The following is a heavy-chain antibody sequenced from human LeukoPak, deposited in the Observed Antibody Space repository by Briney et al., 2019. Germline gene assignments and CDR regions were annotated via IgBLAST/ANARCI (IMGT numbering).Heavy chain of an antibody. Sequence: GGSLRLSCAASGFTFSSYDMTWVRQAPGRGLKWVSSIRPSGDNTYYGDSVKGRSTISRDNSKNTVYLQMNNMRVDDTAVYYCARVAGWHWFDPWGQGTLVTVSS. J-gene: IGHJ5*02. V-gene: IGHV3-23*01. CDR1: GFTFSSYD. CDR3: ARVAGWHWFDP. CDR2: IRPSGDNT. D-gene: IGHD6-19*01.